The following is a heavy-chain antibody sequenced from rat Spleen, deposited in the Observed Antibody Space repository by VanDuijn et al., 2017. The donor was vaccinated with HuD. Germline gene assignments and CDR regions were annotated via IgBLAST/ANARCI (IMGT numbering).Heavy chain of an antibody. Sequence: EVQLVESGGGLVQPGRSLKLSCVASGFTFNNYWMTWIRQAPGKGLEWVASITNTGGSTYYPNSVKGRFTISRDKPKSTLYLQMNSLRSEDTATYYCTREGVYYGSHYFDYWGQGVMVTVSS. CDR3: TREGVYYGSHYFDY. CDR2: ITNTGGST. J-gene: IGHJ2*01. D-gene: IGHD1-6*01. V-gene: IGHV5-31*01. CDR1: GFTFNNYW.